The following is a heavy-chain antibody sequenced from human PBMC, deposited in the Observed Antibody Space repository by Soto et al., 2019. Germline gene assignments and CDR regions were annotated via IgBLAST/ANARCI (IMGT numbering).Heavy chain of an antibody. Sequence: PGGSLRLSCSASGFTFSSYGMHWVRQAPGKGLEWVAVIWYDGSNKYYADSVKGRFTISRDNSKNTLYLQMNSLRAEDTAVYYCARQHRVVQLVLEREDYYYGMDVWGQGTTVTVSS. D-gene: IGHD6-6*01. CDR1: GFTFSSYG. CDR3: ARQHRVVQLVLEREDYYYGMDV. CDR2: IWYDGSNK. V-gene: IGHV3-33*01. J-gene: IGHJ6*02.